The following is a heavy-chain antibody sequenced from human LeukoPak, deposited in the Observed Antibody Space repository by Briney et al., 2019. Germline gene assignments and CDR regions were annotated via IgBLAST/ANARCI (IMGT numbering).Heavy chain of an antibody. V-gene: IGHV4-34*01. J-gene: IGHJ5*02. D-gene: IGHD3-22*01. CDR2: INHSGST. CDR1: GGSFSGYY. Sequence: PSETLSLTCAVYGGSFSGYYWSWIRQPPGQGLEWIGEINHSGSTNYNPSLKSRVTISVDTSKNQFSLKLSSVTAADTAVYYCARGESDYYDSSGYYYNWFDPWGQGTLVTVSS. CDR3: ARGESDYYDSSGYYYNWFDP.